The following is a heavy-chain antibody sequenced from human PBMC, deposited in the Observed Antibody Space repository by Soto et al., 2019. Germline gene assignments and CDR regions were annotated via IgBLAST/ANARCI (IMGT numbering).Heavy chain of an antibody. CDR3: ARKVPGSTSRPDYWYFDL. D-gene: IGHD3-10*01. CDR2: ISGGGDAP. V-gene: IGHV3-23*01. CDR1: GFTFINYA. Sequence: EVQLLESGGGLVQPGGSLRLSCAGSGFTFINYAMNWVRQAPGKGLEWVSTISGGGDAPFFAESVRGRFTISRDNSKNTVTLQMNNLGVDDTAVYFCARKVPGSTSRPDYWYFDLWGRGPLVTVSS. J-gene: IGHJ2*01.